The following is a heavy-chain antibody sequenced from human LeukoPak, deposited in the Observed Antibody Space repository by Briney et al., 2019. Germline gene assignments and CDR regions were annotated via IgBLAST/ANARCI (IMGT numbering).Heavy chain of an antibody. V-gene: IGHV4-59*01. Sequence: SETLSLTCGVYDGSFSSYSWSWIRQPPGKGLEWIGYIYYSGTTNYNPSLKSRVTISVDTSKNQFSLKLSSVTAADTAVYYCARSPDILTGYPFDYWGQGTLVTVSS. CDR2: IYYSGTT. J-gene: IGHJ4*02. D-gene: IGHD3-9*01. CDR3: ARSPDILTGYPFDY. CDR1: DGSFSSYS.